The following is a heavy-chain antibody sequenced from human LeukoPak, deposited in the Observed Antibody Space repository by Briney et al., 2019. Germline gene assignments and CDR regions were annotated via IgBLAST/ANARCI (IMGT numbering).Heavy chain of an antibody. V-gene: IGHV4-59*12. D-gene: IGHD7-27*01. CDR2: IYHSGST. Sequence: SETLSLTCTVSGGSISSYYWSWIRQPPGKGLEWIGSIYHSGSTYYNPSLKSRVTISVDTSKNQFSLKLSSVTAADTAVYYCARRRPRTGDPWYFDLWGRGTLVTVSS. CDR3: ARRRPRTGDPWYFDL. CDR1: GGSISSYY. J-gene: IGHJ2*01.